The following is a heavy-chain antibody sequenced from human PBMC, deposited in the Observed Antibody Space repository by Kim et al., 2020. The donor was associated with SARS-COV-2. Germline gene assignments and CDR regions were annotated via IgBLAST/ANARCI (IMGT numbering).Heavy chain of an antibody. V-gene: IGHV3-33*03. J-gene: IGHJ4*02. CDR2: FDGTNE. Sequence: FDGTNEYYADSVKGRFTISRDKSKKTLFLQMNSLRAEDTAVYYCTNVDYWGQGTLVTVSS. CDR3: TNVDY.